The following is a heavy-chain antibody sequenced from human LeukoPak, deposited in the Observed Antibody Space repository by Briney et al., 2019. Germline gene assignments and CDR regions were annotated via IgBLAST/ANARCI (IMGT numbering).Heavy chain of an antibody. J-gene: IGHJ4*02. Sequence: GGSLRLSCAASGFTFSSCWIHWVRQAPGQGLVWVSGIHSDGSSSRYADSAKGRFTISRDNAKNTLYLQMNSLRVEDTAVYYCVRGCSGGICYIGHWGQGTLVTVPS. D-gene: IGHD2-15*01. CDR3: VRGCSGGICYIGH. V-gene: IGHV3-74*01. CDR2: IHSDGSSS. CDR1: GFTFSSCW.